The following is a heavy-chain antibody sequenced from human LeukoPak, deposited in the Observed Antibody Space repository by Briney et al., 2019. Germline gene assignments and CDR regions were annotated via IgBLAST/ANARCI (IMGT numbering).Heavy chain of an antibody. Sequence: SRTLSLTCAISGDTVSSNSAAWNWIRQSPSRGLEWLGRTYFRSKWYNDYAESLKGRISINPDTSKNQFSLHLNSVNPEDTAVYYCANFYLDTWSQGSLVTVSS. CDR2: TYFRSKWYN. CDR1: GDTVSSNSAA. V-gene: IGHV6-1*01. J-gene: IGHJ5*02. D-gene: IGHD2/OR15-2a*01. CDR3: ANFYLDT.